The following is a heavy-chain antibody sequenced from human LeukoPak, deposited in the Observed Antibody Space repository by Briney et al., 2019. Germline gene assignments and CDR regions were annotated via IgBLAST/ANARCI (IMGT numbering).Heavy chain of an antibody. V-gene: IGHV1-69*05. D-gene: IGHD3-10*01. CDR1: GGTFGSYA. J-gene: IGHJ4*02. Sequence: SVKVSCKASGGTFGSYAISWVRQAPGQGLEWMGGIIPIFGTANYAQKFQGRVTITTDESTSTAYMELSSLRSEDTAVYYCAQRTLSGSSDYWGQGTLVTVSS. CDR3: AQRTLSGSSDY. CDR2: IIPIFGTA.